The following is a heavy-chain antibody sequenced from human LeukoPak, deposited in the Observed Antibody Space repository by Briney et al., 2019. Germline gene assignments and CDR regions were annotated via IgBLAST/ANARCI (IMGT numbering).Heavy chain of an antibody. D-gene: IGHD3-22*01. V-gene: IGHV3-30*18. CDR1: GFTFSSYG. CDR3: AKESHYYDSSGYLMGYYGMDV. Sequence: GRSLRLSCAASGFTFSSYGMHWVRQAPGKGLEWVAVISYDGSNKYYADSVKGRFTISRDNSKNTLYLQMNSLRAEDTAVYYCAKESHYYDSSGYLMGYYGMDVWGQGTTVTVSS. CDR2: ISYDGSNK. J-gene: IGHJ6*02.